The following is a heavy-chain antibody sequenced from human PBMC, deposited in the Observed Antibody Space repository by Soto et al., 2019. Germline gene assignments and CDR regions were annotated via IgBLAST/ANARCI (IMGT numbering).Heavy chain of an antibody. Sequence: GASVKVSCKASGYTFTSYGISWVRQAPGQGLEWMGWISAYNGNTNYAQKLQGRVTMTTDTSTSTAYMELRSLRSDDTAVYYCAREETGNSWFRNNWFDPWGQGTLVTVSS. CDR2: ISAYNGNT. V-gene: IGHV1-18*01. D-gene: IGHD3-10*01. J-gene: IGHJ5*02. CDR3: AREETGNSWFRNNWFDP. CDR1: GYTFTSYG.